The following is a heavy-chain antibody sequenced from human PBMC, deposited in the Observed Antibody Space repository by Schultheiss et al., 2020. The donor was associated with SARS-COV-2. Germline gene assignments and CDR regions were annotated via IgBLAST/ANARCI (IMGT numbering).Heavy chain of an antibody. J-gene: IGHJ4*02. CDR1: GYTFLNYG. CDR3: ARHHPVGATIPAPLDY. CDR2: ISSYNGNT. Sequence: ASVKVSCKASGYTFLNYGISWVRQAPGQGLKWMGWISSYNGNTNYAQKLQGRVTMTTDTSTNAAYMELRSLRSDDTAVYYCARHHPVGATIPAPLDYWGQGTLVTVSS. V-gene: IGHV1-18*04. D-gene: IGHD1-26*01.